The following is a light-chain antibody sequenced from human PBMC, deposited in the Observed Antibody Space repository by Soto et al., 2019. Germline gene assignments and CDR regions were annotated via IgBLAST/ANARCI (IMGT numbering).Light chain of an antibody. V-gene: IGKV3-20*01. J-gene: IGKJ1*01. Sequence: ESVLTQSPGTLSLSPGERATLSCRASQSVSSSYLAWYQHKPGQAPRLLIYGASSRATGIPDRFSGSGSGTDFTLTISRLEPGDFAVYYCQQYGSSPMWTFGQGTKVDIK. CDR1: QSVSSSY. CDR3: QQYGSSPMWT. CDR2: GAS.